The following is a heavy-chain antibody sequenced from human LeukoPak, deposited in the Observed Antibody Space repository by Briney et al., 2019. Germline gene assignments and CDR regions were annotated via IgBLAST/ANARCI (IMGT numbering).Heavy chain of an antibody. CDR2: IYYSGST. V-gene: IGHV4-31*03. CDR1: GGSISSGGDY. D-gene: IGHD4-17*01. CDR3: ARDLGRAYGDYGETEAGYGMDV. Sequence: TSETLSLTCTVSGGSISSGGDYWSWIRQHPGKGLEWIGYIYYSGSTYYNPSLKSRVTISVDTSKNQFSLKLSSVTAADTAVYYCARDLGRAYGDYGETEAGYGMDVWGQGTTVTVSS. J-gene: IGHJ6*02.